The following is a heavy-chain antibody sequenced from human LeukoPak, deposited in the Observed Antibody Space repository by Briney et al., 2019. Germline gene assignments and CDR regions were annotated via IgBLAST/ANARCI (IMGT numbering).Heavy chain of an antibody. V-gene: IGHV4-34*01. CDR3: ARPVAAGPYYFDY. CDR1: GGSFSGYY. D-gene: IGHD6-13*01. J-gene: IGHJ4*02. CDR2: INHSGST. Sequence: SETLSLTCAVYGGSFSGYYWSWIRQPPGKGLEWIGEINHSGSTNYNPSLKSRVTISVDTSKNQFSLKLSSVTAADTAVYYCARPVAAGPYYFDYWGQGTLVTVSS.